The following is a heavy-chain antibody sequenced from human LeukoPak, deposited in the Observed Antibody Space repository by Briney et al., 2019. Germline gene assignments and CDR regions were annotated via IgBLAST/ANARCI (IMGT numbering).Heavy chain of an antibody. V-gene: IGHV4-61*02. D-gene: IGHD2-2*01. J-gene: IGHJ4*02. Sequence: SETLSLTCTVSGGSISSGTYYWSWIRQPAGKGLEWIGRVYTSGITNYNPSLKSRVTISVDTSKNQFSLKLNSVTAADTAVYYCASTVVPAGISGIAARISSFDYWGQGTLVTVSS. CDR3: ASTVVPAGISGIAARISSFDY. CDR2: VYTSGIT. CDR1: GGSISSGTYY.